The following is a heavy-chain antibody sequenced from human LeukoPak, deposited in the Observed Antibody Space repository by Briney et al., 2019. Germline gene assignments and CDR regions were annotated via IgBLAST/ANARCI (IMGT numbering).Heavy chain of an antibody. D-gene: IGHD6-19*01. CDR2: IYNGVPT. CDR1: GAPISRFY. J-gene: IGHJ4*02. Sequence: PSETLSLTCTASGAPISRFYWSWVRQPPGKGLEWIGNIYNGVPTFFNPSLHRRVTLSVDTSKTQFSLQLASVTAADTAIYYCVQSTGWPGFDYWGQGILVSVSS. CDR3: VQSTGWPGFDY. V-gene: IGHV4-4*09.